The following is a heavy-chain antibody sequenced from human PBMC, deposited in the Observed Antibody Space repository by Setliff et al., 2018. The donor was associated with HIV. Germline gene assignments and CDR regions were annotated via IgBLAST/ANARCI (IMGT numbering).Heavy chain of an antibody. D-gene: IGHD2-15*01. CDR2: INHSGRT. CDR3: ARVSITYWYSIPTFYYYMDV. V-gene: IGHV4-34*01. J-gene: IGHJ6*03. Sequence: SETLSLTCAVYGGSFSGYHWNWIRQPPGKGLEWIGEINHSGRTNYNPSLKSRVTTSVDTSKNQFSLKLRSVTAADTAMYYCARVSITYWYSIPTFYYYMDVWGKGTKVTAP. CDR1: GGSFSGYH.